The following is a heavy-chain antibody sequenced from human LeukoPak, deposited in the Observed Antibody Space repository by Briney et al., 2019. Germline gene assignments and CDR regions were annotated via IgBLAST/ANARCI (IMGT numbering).Heavy chain of an antibody. CDR2: IHYSGSP. D-gene: IGHD3-22*01. J-gene: IGHJ5*02. CDR1: GGSFSSGAYY. CDR3: ARDSGHDSSGFYYGGFDP. V-gene: IGHV4-31*03. Sequence: SETLSLTCTVSGGSFSSGAYYRSWIRQLPGKGLEWIGYIHYSGSPYYNPSLKSRVSISVDTSKNQFSLKLSSVTAADTAVYYCARDSGHDSSGFYYGGFDPWGQGTLVTVSS.